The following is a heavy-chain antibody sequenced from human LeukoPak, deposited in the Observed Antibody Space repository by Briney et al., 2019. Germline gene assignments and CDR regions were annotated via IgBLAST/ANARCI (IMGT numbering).Heavy chain of an antibody. CDR3: AREGRVGGGSVEMATIADY. Sequence: SETLSLTCAVYGGAFSGYYWSWIRQPPGKGLEWIGEINHSGSTNYNPSPKSRVTISVDTSKNQFSLELSSVTAADTAVYYCAREGRVGGGSVEMATIADYWGQGTLVTVSS. D-gene: IGHD5-24*01. J-gene: IGHJ4*02. V-gene: IGHV4-34*01. CDR1: GGAFSGYY. CDR2: INHSGST.